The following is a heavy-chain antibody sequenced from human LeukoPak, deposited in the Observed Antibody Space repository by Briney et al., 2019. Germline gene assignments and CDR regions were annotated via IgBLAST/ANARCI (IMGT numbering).Heavy chain of an antibody. CDR2: IYYSGST. J-gene: IGHJ3*02. V-gene: IGHV4-59*01. D-gene: IGHD3-22*01. Sequence: SETLPLTCTVSGGSIGSYYWSWIRQPPGKGLEWIGYIYYSGSTNYNPSLKSRVTISVDTSKNQFSLKLSSVTAADTAVYYCARDSYYDSSGHDAFDIWGQGTMVTVSS. CDR1: GGSIGSYY. CDR3: ARDSYYDSSGHDAFDI.